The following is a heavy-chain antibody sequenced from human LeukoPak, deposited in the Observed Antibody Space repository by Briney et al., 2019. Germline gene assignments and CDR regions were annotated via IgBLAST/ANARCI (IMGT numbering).Heavy chain of an antibody. V-gene: IGHV4-38-2*02. Sequence: SETLSLTCAVSGYSISSGYYWGWIRQPPGKGLEWIGSIYHSGSTCYNPSLKSRVTISVDTSKNQFSLKLSSVTAADTAVYYCARDGSTVTTLWFDPWGQGTLVTVSS. CDR3: ARDGSTVTTLWFDP. D-gene: IGHD4-17*01. CDR2: IYHSGST. CDR1: GYSISSGYY. J-gene: IGHJ5*02.